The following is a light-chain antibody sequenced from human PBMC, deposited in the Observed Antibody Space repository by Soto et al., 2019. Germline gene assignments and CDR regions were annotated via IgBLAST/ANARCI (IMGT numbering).Light chain of an antibody. Sequence: DIQMTQSPSTLSASVGDRVTITCRASQSLNGWLAWFQKKPGKAPKVLIYKVSNLESGVPLRFSGCGSETEFTLTISSLQPDDFATYYCQQYNSNWWTFGQGTKVEIK. CDR1: QSLNGW. J-gene: IGKJ1*01. CDR2: KVS. CDR3: QQYNSNWWT. V-gene: IGKV1-5*03.